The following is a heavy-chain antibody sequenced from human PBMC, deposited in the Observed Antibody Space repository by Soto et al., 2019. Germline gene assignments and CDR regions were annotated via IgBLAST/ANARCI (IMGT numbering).Heavy chain of an antibody. V-gene: IGHV4-31*03. Sequence: SETLSLTCTVSGGSISSGGYYWSWIRQHPGKGLEWIGYIYYSGSTYYNPSLKSRFTISVDTSKNQFSLKLSSVTAADTAVYYCAREGFVVPANYGMDVWGQGTTVTVSS. D-gene: IGHD2-2*01. J-gene: IGHJ6*02. CDR3: AREGFVVPANYGMDV. CDR2: IYYSGST. CDR1: GGSISSGGYY.